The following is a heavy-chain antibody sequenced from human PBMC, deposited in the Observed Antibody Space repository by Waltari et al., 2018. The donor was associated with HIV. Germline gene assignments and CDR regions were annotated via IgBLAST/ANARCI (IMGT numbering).Heavy chain of an antibody. CDR2: ISYSVSP. CDR3: AREGGGYCYPCHFDY. CDR1: GGSISSSSYY. D-gene: IGHD2-21*02. Sequence: QLQLQESGPGLVKPSETLSLTCTVSGGSISSSSYYWGWIRQPPGKGLEWIGSISYSVSPYHNPSLKSRVTISVDTSKNQFSLKLSSVTAADTAVYYCAREGGGYCYPCHFDYWGQGTLVTVSS. V-gene: IGHV4-39*07. J-gene: IGHJ4*02.